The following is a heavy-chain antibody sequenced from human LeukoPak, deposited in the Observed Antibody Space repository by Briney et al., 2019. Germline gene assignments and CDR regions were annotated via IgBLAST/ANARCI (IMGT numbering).Heavy chain of an antibody. J-gene: IGHJ4*02. Sequence: GASVKVSCKASGYTFTSYDINWVRQATGQGLEWMGWMNPNSGNTGYAQKFQGRVTITTDESTSTAYMELSSLRSEDTAVYYCARVNIQLWAYHYYFDYWGQGTLVTVSS. CDR3: ARVNIQLWAYHYYFDY. D-gene: IGHD5-18*01. V-gene: IGHV1-8*01. CDR1: GYTFTSYD. CDR2: MNPNSGNT.